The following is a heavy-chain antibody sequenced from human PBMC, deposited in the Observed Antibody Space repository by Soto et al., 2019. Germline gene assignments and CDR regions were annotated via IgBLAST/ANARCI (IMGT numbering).Heavy chain of an antibody. J-gene: IGHJ4*02. CDR3: ARLSRYDSWSGYYNTPDY. Sequence: PSETLSLTCTVSGGSISSGGYYWSWIRQHPGKGLEWIGYIYYSGSTYYNPSLKSRVTISVDTSKNQFSLKLSSVTAADTAVYYCARLSRYDSWSGYYNTPDYWGQGTLVTVSS. CDR2: IYYSGST. CDR1: GGSISSGGYY. D-gene: IGHD3-3*01. V-gene: IGHV4-31*03.